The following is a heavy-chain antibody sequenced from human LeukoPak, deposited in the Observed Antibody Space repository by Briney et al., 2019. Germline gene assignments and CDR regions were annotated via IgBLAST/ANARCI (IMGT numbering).Heavy chain of an antibody. CDR1: GGSISGYY. V-gene: IGHV4-59*01. CDR2: IYNNGNT. CDR3: ARYRAFDI. J-gene: IGHJ3*02. Sequence: SGTLSLTCTVSGGSISGYYWSWIRQPPGEGLEWIGYIYNNGNTNYNPSLNSRVTISVDTSTNQFSLKLTSVTAADTAVYYCARYRAFDIWGRGTLVTVSS.